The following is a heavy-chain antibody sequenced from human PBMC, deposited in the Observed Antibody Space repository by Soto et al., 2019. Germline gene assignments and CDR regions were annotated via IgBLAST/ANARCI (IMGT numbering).Heavy chain of an antibody. CDR3: AKDMASVGAITWSDY. J-gene: IGHJ4*02. CDR1: GFTFEELS. V-gene: IGHV3-9*01. D-gene: IGHD1-26*01. Sequence: GGSLKPFRETLGFTFEELSMHLVPPAPGKGLEWVSGIRWNSSSVGYAASVKDRFTISRVDAKNSLYLRMNSLRAEDTALYYCAKDMASVGAITWSDYWGQGTLVTVSS. CDR2: IRWNSSSV.